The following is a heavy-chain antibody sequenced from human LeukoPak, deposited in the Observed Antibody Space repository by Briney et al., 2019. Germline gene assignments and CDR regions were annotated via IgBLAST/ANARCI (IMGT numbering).Heavy chain of an antibody. CDR2: IYYSGST. CDR1: GGSISSSSYY. CDR3: VRAPVQLERRGWFDP. D-gene: IGHD1-1*01. J-gene: IGHJ5*02. V-gene: IGHV4-39*07. Sequence: SETLSLTCTVSGGSISSSSYYWGWIRQPPGKGLEWIGSIYYSGSTYYNPSLKSRVTISVDTSKNQFSLKLSSVTAADTAVYYCVRAPVQLERRGWFDPWGQGTLVTVSS.